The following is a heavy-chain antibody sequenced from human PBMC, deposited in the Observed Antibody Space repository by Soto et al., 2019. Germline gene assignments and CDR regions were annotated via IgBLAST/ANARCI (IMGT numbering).Heavy chain of an antibody. CDR1: GFTVSSNY. D-gene: IGHD1-26*01. CDR2: IYSGGST. CDR3: ARELGAGSRLDYYYYGMDV. V-gene: IGHV3-66*01. J-gene: IGHJ6*02. Sequence: GGSLRLSCAASGFTVSSNYMSWVRQAPGKGLEWVSVIYSGGSTYYADSVKGRFTISRDNSKNTLYLQMNSLRAEDTAVYYCARELGAGSRLDYYYYGMDVWGQGTTVTVSS.